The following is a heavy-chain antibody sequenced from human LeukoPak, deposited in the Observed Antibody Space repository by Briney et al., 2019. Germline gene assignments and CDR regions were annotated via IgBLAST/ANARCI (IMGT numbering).Heavy chain of an antibody. J-gene: IGHJ4*02. Sequence: PGGSLRLSCAASGFSFRSFWMHWVRQAPGKGLVGVSGIKSDGAGTIYVDSVKGRFSISTNNAKNTLELQMNSLRAEDTAVDYCARGGYGAYMGWGQGMLVTVSS. CDR2: IKSDGAGT. D-gene: IGHD4-17*01. V-gene: IGHV3-74*01. CDR1: GFSFRSFW. CDR3: ARGGYGAYMG.